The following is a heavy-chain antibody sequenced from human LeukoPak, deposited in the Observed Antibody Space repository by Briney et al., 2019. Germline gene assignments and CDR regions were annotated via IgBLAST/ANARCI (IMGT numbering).Heavy chain of an antibody. CDR3: AGYVLRFLECPGAFDI. D-gene: IGHD3-3*01. J-gene: IGHJ3*02. CDR1: GGSISSISYY. V-gene: IGHV4-39*01. CDR2: IYCSGST. Sequence: SETLSLTCTVSGGSISSISYYWGWIRQPPGKGLEWIGSIYCSGSTYYNPSLKSRVTISVDTSKNQFSLKLSSVTAADTAVYYCAGYVLRFLECPGAFDIWGQGTMVTVSS.